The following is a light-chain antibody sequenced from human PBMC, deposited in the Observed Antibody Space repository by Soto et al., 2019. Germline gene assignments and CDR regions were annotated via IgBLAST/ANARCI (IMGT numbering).Light chain of an antibody. Sequence: GDRVTITCRASQAISSSLAWYQHNPGKAPKLLIYAASTLQNGVPSSFSGSGSGTEFTLTISSLQPEDFATYYCQPLNDYRYTFGQGTKVEIK. V-gene: IGKV1-9*01. J-gene: IGKJ2*01. CDR2: AAS. CDR3: QPLNDYRYT. CDR1: QAISSS.